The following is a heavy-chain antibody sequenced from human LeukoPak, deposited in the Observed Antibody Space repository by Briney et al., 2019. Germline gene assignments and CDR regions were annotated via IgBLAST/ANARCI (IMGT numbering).Heavy chain of an antibody. CDR1: GFTFSSYG. CDR2: ISYDGSNK. CDR3: ARDVTPRY. J-gene: IGHJ4*02. Sequence: PGRSLRLSWAASGFTFSSYGMHWVRQAPGKGLEWVAVISYDGSNKYYADSVKGRFTISRDNSKNTLYLQMNSLRAEDTAVYYCARDVTPRYWGQGTLVTVSS. V-gene: IGHV3-30*03.